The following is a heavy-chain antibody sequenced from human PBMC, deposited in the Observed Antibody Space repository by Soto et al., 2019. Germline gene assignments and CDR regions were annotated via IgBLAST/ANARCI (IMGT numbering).Heavy chain of an antibody. V-gene: IGHV3-21*01. J-gene: IGHJ4*02. Sequence: PGGSLRLSCAASGFTFSSYSMNWVRQAPGKGLEWVSSISSSSSYIYYADSVKGRFTISRDNAKNSLYLQMNSLRAEDTAVYYCASGGNWDIVVVPAAPPILLQDYWGQGTLVTVSS. CDR3: ASGGNWDIVVVPAAPPILLQDY. CDR1: GFTFSSYS. CDR2: ISSSSSYI. D-gene: IGHD2-2*01.